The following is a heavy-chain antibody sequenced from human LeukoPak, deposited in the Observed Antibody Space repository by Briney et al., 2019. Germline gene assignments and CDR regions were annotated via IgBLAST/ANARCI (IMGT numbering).Heavy chain of an antibody. CDR2: IFYDGSKQ. J-gene: IGHJ4*02. CDR1: RFTFSHYG. CDR3: TRDIRSYYFDY. Sequence: GRSLRLSCTASRFTFSHYGMHWVRQAPGKGLEWLAVIFYDGSKQFYADSVKGRFTISRDNSKNTLYLEMNSLRAEDTAVYYCTRDIRSYYFDYWGQGTLVTVSS. V-gene: IGHV3-33*01. D-gene: IGHD1-26*01.